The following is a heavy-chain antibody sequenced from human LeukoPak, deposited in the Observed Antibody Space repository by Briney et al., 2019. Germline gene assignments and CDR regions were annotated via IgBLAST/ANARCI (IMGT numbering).Heavy chain of an antibody. D-gene: IGHD5-12*01. CDR2: FSSSGSTI. J-gene: IGHJ6*04. CDR3: ARVGQREVSGYDSRPYYYYGMDV. V-gene: IGHV3-48*03. CDR1: VFTSSSYE. Sequence: PGGSLRLSCAASVFTSSSYEMNWVRQAPGKGREWVSYFSSSGSTIYYADSGKGRFTISRNNAKNSLYLQMNSMRAEDTAVYYCARVGQREVSGYDSRPYYYYGMDVWGKGTMVTVSS.